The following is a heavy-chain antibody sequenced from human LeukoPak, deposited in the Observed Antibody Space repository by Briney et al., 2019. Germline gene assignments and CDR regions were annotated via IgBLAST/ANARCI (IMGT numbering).Heavy chain of an antibody. CDR2: INHSGST. CDR3: ASLRRSTSCYNCYYYMDV. D-gene: IGHD2-2*02. Sequence: PSETLSLTCAVYGGSFSGYYWSWIRQPPGKGLEWIGEINHSGSTNYNPSLKSRVTISVDTSKNQFSLKLSSVTAADTAVYYCASLRRSTSCYNCYYYMDVWGKGTTVTISS. J-gene: IGHJ6*03. CDR1: GGSFSGYY. V-gene: IGHV4-34*01.